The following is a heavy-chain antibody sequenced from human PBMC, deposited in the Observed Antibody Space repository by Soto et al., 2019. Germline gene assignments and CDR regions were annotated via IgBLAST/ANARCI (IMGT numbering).Heavy chain of an antibody. CDR2: INAGNGNT. CDR1: GYTFTSYP. D-gene: IGHD4-4*01. CDR3: ARDEGHYRRDYYGMDV. V-gene: IGHV1-3*01. J-gene: IGHJ6*02. Sequence: QVQLVQSGAEVKKPGASVKVSCKASGYTFTSYPMHWVRQAPGQRLEWMGWINAGNGNTKSSQTFQGRVTITRDTPARTAYRELSRQRSDATAVYYCARDEGHYRRDYYGMDVWGQGTTVTDFS.